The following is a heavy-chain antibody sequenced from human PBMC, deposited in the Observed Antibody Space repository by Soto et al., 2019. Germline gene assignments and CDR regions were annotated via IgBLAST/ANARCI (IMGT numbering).Heavy chain of an antibody. CDR1: GGSFSGYY. J-gene: IGHJ4*02. V-gene: IGHV4-34*01. D-gene: IGHD1-7*01. CDR2: INHSGST. Sequence: SETLSLTCAVYGGSFSGYYWSWIRQPPGKGLGWIGEINHSGSTNYNPSLKSRVTISVDTSKNQFSLKLSSVTAADTAVYYCARYKQRASRAWNYLGGFAYWGQGTLVTVSS. CDR3: ARYKQRASRAWNYLGGFAY.